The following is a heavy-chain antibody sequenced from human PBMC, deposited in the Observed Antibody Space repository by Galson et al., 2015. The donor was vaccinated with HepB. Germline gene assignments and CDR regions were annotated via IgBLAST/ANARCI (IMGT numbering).Heavy chain of an antibody. J-gene: IGHJ3*02. CDR1: GYTFTSYY. CDR3: ARPGYGDFPDAFDI. V-gene: IGHV1-46*01. Sequence: SVKVSCKASGYTFTSYYMHWVRQAPGQGLEWMGIINPSGGSTSYAQKFQGRVTMTRDTSISTAYLQWSSLKASDTAMYYCARPGYGDFPDAFDIWGQGTMVTVSS. CDR2: INPSGGST. D-gene: IGHD4-17*01.